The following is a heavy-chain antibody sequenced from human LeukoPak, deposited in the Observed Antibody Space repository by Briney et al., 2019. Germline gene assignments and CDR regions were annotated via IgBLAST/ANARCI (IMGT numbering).Heavy chain of an antibody. CDR3: ARNRITIFNWFDP. D-gene: IGHD3-9*01. CDR2: INPNSGGT. V-gene: IGHV1-2*02. CDR1: GYTFTGYY. Sequence: ASVKVSCKASGYTFTGYYIHWVRQAPGQGLEWMGWINPNSGGTNYAQKFQGRVTMTRDTSISTAYMELSSLRSEDTAVYYCARNRITIFNWFDPWGQGTLVTVSS. J-gene: IGHJ5*02.